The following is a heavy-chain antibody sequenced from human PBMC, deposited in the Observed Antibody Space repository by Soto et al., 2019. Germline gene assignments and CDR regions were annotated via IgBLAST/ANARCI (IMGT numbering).Heavy chain of an antibody. D-gene: IGHD3-10*01. Sequence: EVQLLESGGGLVQPGGSLRLSCAASGFTFISYAMNWVRQAPGKGLQWVSAIRGGGDATFYADSVKGRFTISRDNSRNTVTLQMNSLGADDTAVYYCARKVPGSTTRPDYWYFDLWGRDTLVTVSS. J-gene: IGHJ2*01. V-gene: IGHV3-23*01. CDR2: IRGGGDAT. CDR1: GFTFISYA. CDR3: ARKVPGSTTRPDYWYFDL.